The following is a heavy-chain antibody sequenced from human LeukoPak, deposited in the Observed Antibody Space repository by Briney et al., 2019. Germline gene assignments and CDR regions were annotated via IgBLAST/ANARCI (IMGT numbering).Heavy chain of an antibody. V-gene: IGHV4-59*08. Sequence: SSETLSLTCTVSGGSISSYYWSWIRQPPGKGLEWIGYIYYSGGTNYNPSLKSRVTISVDTSKNQFSLKLSSVTAADTAVYYCARHGKAVAGPQFYYYYYGMDVWGQGTTVTVSS. J-gene: IGHJ6*02. CDR2: IYYSGGT. D-gene: IGHD6-19*01. CDR1: GGSISSYY. CDR3: ARHGKAVAGPQFYYYYYGMDV.